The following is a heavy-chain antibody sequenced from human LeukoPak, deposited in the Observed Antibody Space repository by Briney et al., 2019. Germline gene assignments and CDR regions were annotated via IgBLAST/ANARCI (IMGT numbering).Heavy chain of an antibody. CDR3: AKLYSGSYDRDY. CDR2: ISGSGGST. D-gene: IGHD1-26*01. CDR1: GYAFDEHG. Sequence: GGSLRLSCTASGYAFDEHGMSWVRQVPGKGLEWVSAISGSGGSTYYADSVKGRFTISRDNSKNTLYLQMNSLRAEDTAVYYCAKLYSGSYDRDYWGQGTLVTVSS. V-gene: IGHV3-23*01. J-gene: IGHJ4*02.